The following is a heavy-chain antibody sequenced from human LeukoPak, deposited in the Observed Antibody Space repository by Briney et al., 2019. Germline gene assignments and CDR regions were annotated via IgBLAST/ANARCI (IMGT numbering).Heavy chain of an antibody. J-gene: IGHJ3*02. CDR2: ISSSGSTI. V-gene: IGHV3-48*03. D-gene: IGHD1-26*01. CDR3: ARDWEVGGPAGAFDI. Sequence: GGSLRLSCAASGFTFSSYEMNWVRQAPGKGLEWVSYISSSGSTIYYADSVKGRFTISRDNAKNSLYLQMNSLRAEDTAVYYCARDWEVGGPAGAFDIWGQGTMVTVSS. CDR1: GFTFSSYE.